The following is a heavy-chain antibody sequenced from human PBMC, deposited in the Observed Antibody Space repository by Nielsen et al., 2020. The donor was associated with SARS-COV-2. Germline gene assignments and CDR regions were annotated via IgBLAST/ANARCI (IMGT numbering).Heavy chain of an antibody. Sequence: SETLSLTCTVSGGSISSGGYYWSWIRHHPGKGLEWIGYIYFSGRTCYHPSLKSRVTISVDTSKNQFSLSLRSVTAADTAVYYCARESSGYDHYNYGMDVWGQGTTVTVSS. J-gene: IGHJ6*02. CDR1: GGSISSGGYY. CDR3: ARESSGYDHYNYGMDV. CDR2: IYFSGRT. V-gene: IGHV4-31*03. D-gene: IGHD5-12*01.